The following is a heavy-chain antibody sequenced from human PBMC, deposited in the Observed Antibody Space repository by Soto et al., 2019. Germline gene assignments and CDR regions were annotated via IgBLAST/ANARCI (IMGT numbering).Heavy chain of an antibody. V-gene: IGHV5-51*01. J-gene: IGHJ6*02. CDR2: IYPGDSDT. D-gene: IGHD5-18*01. CDR1: GYSFTSYW. Sequence: PGESLKISCKGSGYSFTSYWIGWVRQMPGKGLEWMGIIYPGDSDTRYSPSFQGQVTISADKSISTAYLQWSSLKASDTAMYYCARQRPGGSYPLVTLYGMDVWGQGTTVTVSS. CDR3: ARQRPGGSYPLVTLYGMDV.